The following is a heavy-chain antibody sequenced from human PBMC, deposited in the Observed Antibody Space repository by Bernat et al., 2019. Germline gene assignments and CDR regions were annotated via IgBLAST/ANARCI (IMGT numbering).Heavy chain of an antibody. Sequence: QVQLVESGGGVVQPGRSLRLSCAASGFTFSSYGMHWVRQAPGKGLEWVAVISYDGSNKYYADSVKGRFTISRDNSKNTLYLQMNSLRAEDTAVYYCAKDHRGITIFGVVMPAMDVCGQGTTVTVSS. D-gene: IGHD3-3*01. J-gene: IGHJ6*02. CDR1: GFTFSSYG. CDR2: ISYDGSNK. CDR3: AKDHRGITIFGVVMPAMDV. V-gene: IGHV3-30*18.